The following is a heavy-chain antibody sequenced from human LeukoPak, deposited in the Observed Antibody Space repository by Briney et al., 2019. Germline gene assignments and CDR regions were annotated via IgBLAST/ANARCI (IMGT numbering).Heavy chain of an antibody. Sequence: ASVKVSCKASGYTFTSYGISWVRQAPGQGLEWMGWISAYNGNTNYAQKLQGRVTMTTDTSTSTAYMELRSLRSDDTAVYYCASGYSSGWSLNPYYYSMDVWGQGTTVTVSS. V-gene: IGHV1-18*01. CDR1: GYTFTSYG. CDR3: ASGYSSGWSLNPYYYSMDV. D-gene: IGHD6-19*01. CDR2: ISAYNGNT. J-gene: IGHJ6*02.